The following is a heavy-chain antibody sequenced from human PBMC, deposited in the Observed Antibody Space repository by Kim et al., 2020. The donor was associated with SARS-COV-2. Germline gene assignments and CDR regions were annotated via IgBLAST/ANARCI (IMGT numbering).Heavy chain of an antibody. J-gene: IGHJ4*01. Sequence: ASVKVSCKASGCTFTDYYIHWVRQAPGQGLEWMGRINPISGGTNYAQMFKGRATVTADTSINTAYVELSGLRSDDTAVYYCARLKHYYDGSGYYGFDSWG. CDR2: INPISGGT. CDR3: ARLKHYYDGSGYYGFDS. V-gene: IGHV1-2*06. D-gene: IGHD3-22*01. CDR1: GCTFTDYY.